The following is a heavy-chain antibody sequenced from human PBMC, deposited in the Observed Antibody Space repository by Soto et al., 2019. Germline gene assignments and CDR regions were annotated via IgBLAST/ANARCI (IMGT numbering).Heavy chain of an antibody. CDR2: LCSTGQN. Sequence: PSETLSLTCSVSGGSITGYCWNWVRQPPERGLEWIGYLCSTGQNGYNPSLNSRGTISLDTSKNQFSLHLRSVTATDTATYFCAKWTNPWHTFKYWGQETPVTVSS. J-gene: IGHJ4*02. CDR1: GGSITGYC. D-gene: IGHD2-8*01. CDR3: AKWTNPWHTFKY. V-gene: IGHV4-4*08.